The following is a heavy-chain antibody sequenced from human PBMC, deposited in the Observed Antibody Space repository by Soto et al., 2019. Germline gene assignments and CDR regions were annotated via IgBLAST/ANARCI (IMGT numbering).Heavy chain of an antibody. CDR1: GFMFSNYK. D-gene: IGHD2-21*01. V-gene: IGHV3-21*01. Sequence: LRLSCGASGFMFSNYKMIWVRQAPGKGLEWVSSISSSGNHISVAESLRGRFAISRDNAKNSLYLQMSSLRAEDTAVYYCAGEYKGIAKSWFDLWGQGTLVTVSS. J-gene: IGHJ5*02. CDR3: AGEYKGIAKSWFDL. CDR2: ISSSGNHI.